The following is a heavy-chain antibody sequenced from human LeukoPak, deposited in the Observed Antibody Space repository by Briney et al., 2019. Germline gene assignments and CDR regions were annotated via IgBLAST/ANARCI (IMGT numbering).Heavy chain of an antibody. J-gene: IGHJ6*03. CDR3: VRHYRPPQDSRAAKPTGYYYYYMDV. CDR2: LYPSDSHT. Sequence: GESLKISCQGSGYTFPIYWIGWVRQTPGKGLEWMGILYPSDSHTIYSPSFQGQVTVSADKSISTAYLQWSSLKASDTAIYYCVRHYRPPQDSRAAKPTGYYYYYMDVWGTGTTVIVSS. V-gene: IGHV5-51*01. D-gene: IGHD3-16*02. CDR1: GYTFPIYW.